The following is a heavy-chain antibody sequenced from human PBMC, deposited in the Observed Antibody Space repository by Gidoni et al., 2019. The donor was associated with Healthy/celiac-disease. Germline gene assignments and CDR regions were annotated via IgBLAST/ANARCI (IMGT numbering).Heavy chain of an antibody. D-gene: IGHD6-13*01. CDR1: GYTFTGYY. CDR3: ARVPLSMYSSSWYLDY. J-gene: IGHJ4*02. CDR2: INPNSGGT. Sequence: QVQLVQSGAEVKKPGASVKVSCQASGYTFTGYYMHWVRQAPGQGLEWMGWINPNSGGTNYAHKFQGRVTMTRDTSISTAYMELSRLRSDETAVYYCARVPLSMYSSSWYLDYWGQGTLVTVSS. V-gene: IGHV1-2*07.